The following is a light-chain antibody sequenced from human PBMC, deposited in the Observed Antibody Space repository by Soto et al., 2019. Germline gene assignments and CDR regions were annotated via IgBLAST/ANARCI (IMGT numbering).Light chain of an antibody. V-gene: IGKV1-39*01. J-gene: IGKJ2*01. CDR1: QSFSSN. CDR3: QQSYSTPYT. CDR2: AAS. Sequence: DIQMTQFPSSLPAPLGAGAPIPARAGQSFSSNLNWYQQKPGKAPKLLIYAASSLQSGVPSRFSGSGSGTDFTLTISSLQPEDFATYYCQQSYSTPYTFGQGTKLEIK.